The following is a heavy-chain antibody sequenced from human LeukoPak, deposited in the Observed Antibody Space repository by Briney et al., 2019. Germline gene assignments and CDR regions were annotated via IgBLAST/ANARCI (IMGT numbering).Heavy chain of an antibody. CDR2: IFPIFGTA. V-gene: IGHV1-69*01. D-gene: IGHD6-13*01. Sequence: ASVTVSYKASGGTFSSYAISWVRQAPGQGLEWMGGIFPIFGTANYAQKFQGRVTITADESTSTAYMELSSLRSEDTAVYYCARDSSSGDAFDIWGQGTMVTVSS. CDR3: ARDSSSGDAFDI. CDR1: GGTFSSYA. J-gene: IGHJ3*02.